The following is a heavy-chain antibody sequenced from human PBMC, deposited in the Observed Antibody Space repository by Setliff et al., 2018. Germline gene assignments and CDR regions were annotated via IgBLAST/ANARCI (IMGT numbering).Heavy chain of an antibody. CDR3: ARGSRKEYSSSWYLFDY. CDR1: GGSISSSSYY. CDR2: IYYSGST. Sequence: SETLSLTCTVSGGSISSSSYYWGWIRQPPGKGLEWIGSIYYSGSTYYNSSLKSRVTISVDTSKNQFALKLSSVTAADTAVYYCARGSRKEYSSSWYLFDYWGQGTLVTVSS. J-gene: IGHJ4*02. D-gene: IGHD6-13*01. V-gene: IGHV4-39*06.